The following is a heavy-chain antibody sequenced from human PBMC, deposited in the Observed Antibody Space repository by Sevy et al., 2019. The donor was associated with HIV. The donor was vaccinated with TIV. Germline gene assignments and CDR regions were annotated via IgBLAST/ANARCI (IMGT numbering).Heavy chain of an antibody. D-gene: IGHD3-16*01. Sequence: GGSLRLSCAASGFTFSANWMNWVRQAPGKGLEWVANIKADGSDKHYVDSVEGRFTISRDNAKNLLFLQMNSLRVEDTAVNYWAHETFGRFESWGQGTLVTVSS. V-gene: IGHV3-7*01. CDR1: GFTFSANW. CDR2: IKADGSDK. J-gene: IGHJ4*02. CDR3: AHETFGRFES.